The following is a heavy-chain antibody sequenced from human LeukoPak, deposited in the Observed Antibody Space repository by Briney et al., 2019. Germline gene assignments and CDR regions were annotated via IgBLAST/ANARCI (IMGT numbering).Heavy chain of an antibody. D-gene: IGHD1-26*01. CDR3: ARAGVGATTSYYYGMDV. J-gene: IGHJ6*02. CDR2: IYYSGST. V-gene: IGHV4-39*07. CDR1: GGSISSSSSY. Sequence: SETLSLTCTVSGGSISSSSSYWGWIRQPPGKGLEWIGSIYYSGSTYYNPSLKSRVTISVDTSKNQFSLKLSSVTAADTAVYYCARAGVGATTSYYYGMDVWGQGTTVTVSS.